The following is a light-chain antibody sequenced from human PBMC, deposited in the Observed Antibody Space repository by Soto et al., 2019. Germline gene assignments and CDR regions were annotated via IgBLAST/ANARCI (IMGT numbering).Light chain of an antibody. CDR1: QSVSSNY. V-gene: IGKV3-20*01. CDR2: GAS. Sequence: EIVLTQSPGTLSLSPGDRATLSCRASQSVSSNYLAWYQQKPGQAPRLLIYGASSRATGIPDRFSGSGSGTDFTLTISRLEPEDFAVYYCQQYGSSPLTFGPGTKVDIK. J-gene: IGKJ3*01. CDR3: QQYGSSPLT.